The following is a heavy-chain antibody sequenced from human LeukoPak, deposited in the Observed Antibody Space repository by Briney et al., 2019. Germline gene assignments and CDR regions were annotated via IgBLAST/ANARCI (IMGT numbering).Heavy chain of an antibody. CDR1: GGSISSSDYY. CDR2: IYYSGGT. V-gene: IGHV4-39*01. D-gene: IGHD2-15*01. J-gene: IGHJ3*02. CDR3: ARHERSCDASDI. Sequence: SETLSLNCTGSGGSISSSDYYWAWIRQPPGKGLEWIGRIYYSGGTYYTPSLKTRVTISVDTSKNQFSLKLSSVTAADTAVYYCARHERSCDASDIWGQGTMVSVSS.